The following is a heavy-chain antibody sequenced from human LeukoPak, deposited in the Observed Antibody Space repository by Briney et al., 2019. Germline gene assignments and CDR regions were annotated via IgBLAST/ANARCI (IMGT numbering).Heavy chain of an antibody. Sequence: GGSLRLSCAASGFTFSSSAMSWVRQAPGKGLEWVSAISNNGGYTYYADSVKGRFTISRDNSKNTLFLQMNSLRAEDTAVYFCARLYYDILTAIRNWGQGTLVTVSS. CDR2: ISNNGGYT. CDR1: GFTFSSSA. CDR3: ARLYYDILTAIRN. J-gene: IGHJ4*02. D-gene: IGHD3-9*01. V-gene: IGHV3-23*01.